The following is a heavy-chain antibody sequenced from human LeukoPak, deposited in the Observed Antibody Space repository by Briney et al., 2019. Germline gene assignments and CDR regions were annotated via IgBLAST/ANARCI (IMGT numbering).Heavy chain of an antibody. D-gene: IGHD6-13*01. CDR3: AREGIYSSSWYERAFDI. CDR1: GGSISSGSYY. Sequence: MASETLSLTCTVSGGSISSGSYYWSWIRQPAGKGLEWIGRIYTSGSTNYNPSLKSRVTISVDTSKNQSSLKLSSVTAADTAVYYCAREGIYSSSWYERAFDIWGQGTMVTVSS. CDR2: IYTSGST. V-gene: IGHV4-61*02. J-gene: IGHJ3*02.